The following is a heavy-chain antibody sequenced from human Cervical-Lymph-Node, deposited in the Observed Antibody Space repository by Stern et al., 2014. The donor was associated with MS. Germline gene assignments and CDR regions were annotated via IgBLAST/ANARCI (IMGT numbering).Heavy chain of an antibody. Sequence: QITLKESGPTLVKPTQTVTLTCTLSGFSVTTAGVGVGWIRQPPGKALEWLALLYWDDDKLYSPSLKNRLTITKDTSKNQVVLTMINVDPVDTATYYCAHSRVKYCRGGTCYSSLFDYWGQGTLVTVSS. D-gene: IGHD2-15*01. V-gene: IGHV2-5*02. CDR3: AHSRVKYCRGGTCYSSLFDY. J-gene: IGHJ4*02. CDR2: LYWDDDK. CDR1: GFSVTTAGVG.